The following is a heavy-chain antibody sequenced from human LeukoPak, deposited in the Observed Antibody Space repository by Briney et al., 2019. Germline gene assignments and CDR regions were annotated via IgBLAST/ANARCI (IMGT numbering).Heavy chain of an antibody. CDR2: ISSSSSYI. J-gene: IGHJ5*02. CDR3: ARDKTRITMVRGGNWFDP. D-gene: IGHD3-10*01. V-gene: IGHV3-21*01. CDR1: GFTFSSYS. Sequence: PGGSLRLSCAASGFTFSSYSMNWVRQAPGKGLEWVSSISSSSSYIYYADSVKGRFTISRDNAKNSLYLQMNSLRAEDTAVYYCARDKTRITMVRGGNWFDPWGQGTLVTVSS.